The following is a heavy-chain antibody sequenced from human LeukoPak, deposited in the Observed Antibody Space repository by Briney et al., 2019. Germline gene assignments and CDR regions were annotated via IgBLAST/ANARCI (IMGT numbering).Heavy chain of an antibody. CDR1: GFTFGDYA. J-gene: IGHJ4*02. CDR3: ARILRGESPGIDY. D-gene: IGHD3-16*01. CDR2: IRSKAYGGTT. Sequence: PGRSLRLSCTASGFTFGDYAMSWVRQAPGKGLEWVGFIRSKAYGGTTEYAASVKGRFTISRDDSKSIAYLQMNSLKTEDTAVYYCARILRGESPGIDYWGQGTLVTVSS. V-gene: IGHV3-49*04.